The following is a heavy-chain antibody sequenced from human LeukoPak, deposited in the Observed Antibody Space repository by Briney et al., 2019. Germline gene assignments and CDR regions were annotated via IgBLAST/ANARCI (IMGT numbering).Heavy chain of an antibody. V-gene: IGHV3-33*03. Sequence: GGSLRLSCAASGFTFSTYGMHWVRQAPGKGLEWVAVIWSDGSKTYYADSVKGRFTTSRDMSKNTLYLQMSNLRAEDTGVYFCAKDLRPDNGWDFDFWGQGTRVTVSS. J-gene: IGHJ4*02. CDR3: AKDLRPDNGWDFDF. D-gene: IGHD6-19*01. CDR1: GFTFSTYG. CDR2: IWSDGSKT.